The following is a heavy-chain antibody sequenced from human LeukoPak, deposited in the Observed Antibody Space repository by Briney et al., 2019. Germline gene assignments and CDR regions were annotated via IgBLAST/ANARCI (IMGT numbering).Heavy chain of an antibody. V-gene: IGHV1-46*01. J-gene: IGHJ4*02. D-gene: IGHD6-19*01. CDR1: GYTFTSHY. CDR2: INPSGGST. Sequence: ASVKVSCKASGYTFTSHYIHWVRQAPGQGLEWMGTINPSGGSTSYAQKFQGRVTMTRDTSTSTVYMELSSLRSEDTAVYYCARDVGSGWYTLDYWGQGTLGTVSS. CDR3: ARDVGSGWYTLDY.